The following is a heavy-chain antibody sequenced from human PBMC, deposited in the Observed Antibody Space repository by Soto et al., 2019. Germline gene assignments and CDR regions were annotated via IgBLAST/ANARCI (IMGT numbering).Heavy chain of an antibody. Sequence: PSETLFLTCTVSGGSISSGGYYWSWIRQHPGKGLEWIGYIYYSGSTYYNPSLKSRVTISVDTSKNQFSLKLSSVTAADTAVYYCARDFQNWFDPWGQGTLVTVSS. CDR2: IYYSGST. V-gene: IGHV4-31*03. CDR3: ARDFQNWFDP. CDR1: GGSISSGGYY. J-gene: IGHJ5*02.